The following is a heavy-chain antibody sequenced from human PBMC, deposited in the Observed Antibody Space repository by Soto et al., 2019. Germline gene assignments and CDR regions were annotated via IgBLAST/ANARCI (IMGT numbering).Heavy chain of an antibody. D-gene: IGHD6-13*01. V-gene: IGHV1-2*04. CDR1: GYTFTGYY. CDR3: AREGGIGAAAYFAY. J-gene: IGHJ4*02. CDR2: IHPNSGDT. Sequence: ASVKVSCKASGYTFTGYYIHWVRQAPGQGLEWMGWIHPNSGDTNYAQEFQDWVTLTRDTSISTAYLEVRTLTSDDTAVYFCAREGGIGAAAYFAYWGLGTLVTVSS.